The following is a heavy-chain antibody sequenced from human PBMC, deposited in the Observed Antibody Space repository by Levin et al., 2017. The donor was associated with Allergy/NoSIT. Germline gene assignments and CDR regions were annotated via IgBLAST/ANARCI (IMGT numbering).Heavy chain of an antibody. Sequence: PGGSLRLSCAASGFTFSSYWMHWVRQAPGKGLVWVSRINSDGSSTSYADSVKGRFTISRDNAKNTLYLQMNSLRAEDTAVYYCARDRSKVGLLSAVFDYWGQGTLVTVSS. V-gene: IGHV3-74*01. CDR1: GFTFSSYW. CDR2: INSDGSST. J-gene: IGHJ4*02. D-gene: IGHD3-10*01. CDR3: ARDRSKVGLLSAVFDY.